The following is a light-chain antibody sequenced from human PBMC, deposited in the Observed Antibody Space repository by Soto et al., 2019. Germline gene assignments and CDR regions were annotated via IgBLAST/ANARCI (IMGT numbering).Light chain of an antibody. CDR3: QQYNSYSPLT. J-gene: IGKJ4*01. V-gene: IGKV1-5*01. CDR2: DAS. Sequence: DIPITQSPSTLSAYVGDRVTITCRASQSISSWLARYQQKPGKAPKLLIYDASSLESGCPSRCSGSGSGTEFTLTIRGLQPDDFATYYCQQYNSYSPLTFGGGTKVDI. CDR1: QSISSW.